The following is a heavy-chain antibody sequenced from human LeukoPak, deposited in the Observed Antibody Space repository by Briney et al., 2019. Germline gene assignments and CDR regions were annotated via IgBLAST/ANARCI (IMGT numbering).Heavy chain of an antibody. D-gene: IGHD3-22*01. CDR1: GGSISSGGYY. Sequence: SETLSLTCTVSGGSISSGGYYWSWIRQHPGKGLEWIGYIYYRGSAYYNPSLKSRVTISVDTSKNQFSLKLSSVTAADTAVYYCASENRHYDSSGFDYWGQGTLVTVSS. V-gene: IGHV4-31*03. CDR3: ASENRHYDSSGFDY. J-gene: IGHJ4*02. CDR2: IYYRGSA.